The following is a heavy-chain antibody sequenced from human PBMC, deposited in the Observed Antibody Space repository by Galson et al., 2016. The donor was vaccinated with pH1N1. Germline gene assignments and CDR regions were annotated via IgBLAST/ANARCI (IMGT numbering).Heavy chain of an antibody. CDR2: INPSGDTT. V-gene: IGHV1-46*01. D-gene: IGHD5/OR15-5a*01. J-gene: IGHJ4*02. CDR1: GYTFSTYD. Sequence: SVKVSCKASGYTFSTYDMHWVRQAPGQGLEWVGIINPSGDTTHYAQTVQGRVTLTRDTSDSTVYMELNSLRADDTAVYYCARDVYLGYPGGGLDFWGQGTMVTVSS. CDR3: ARDVYLGYPGGGLDF.